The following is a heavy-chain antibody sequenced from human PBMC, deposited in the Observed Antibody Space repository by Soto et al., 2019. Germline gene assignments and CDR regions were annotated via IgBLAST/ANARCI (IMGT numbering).Heavy chain of an antibody. V-gene: IGHV1-46*03. CDR3: ARARCSGGSCYQADY. D-gene: IGHD2-15*01. J-gene: IGHJ4*02. CDR2: INPSGGST. CDR1: GYIFTSNY. Sequence: QVQLVQSGAEVKKPGASVKVSCKASGYIFTSNYMHWVRQAPGQGLEWMGIINPSGGSTSYAQKFQGRVTMTRDTSTSTVYMELSSLRSEDTAVYYCARARCSGGSCYQADYWGPGTLVTVSS.